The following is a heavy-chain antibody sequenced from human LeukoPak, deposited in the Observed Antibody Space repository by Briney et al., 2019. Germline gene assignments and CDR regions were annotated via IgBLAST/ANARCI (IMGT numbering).Heavy chain of an antibody. CDR3: VKRGYASGWPFFDY. CDR1: GFTFKNFA. Sequence: GGSLRLSCSASGFTFKNFAMHWVRQIPGRGLEYVSAITTTGDGTYYAESVKGRFIISRGNSKNTLYLQMSSLKAEDTAVYYCVKRGYASGWPFFDYWGQGTLVTVSS. V-gene: IGHV3-64D*06. CDR2: ITTTGDGT. J-gene: IGHJ4*02. D-gene: IGHD6-19*01.